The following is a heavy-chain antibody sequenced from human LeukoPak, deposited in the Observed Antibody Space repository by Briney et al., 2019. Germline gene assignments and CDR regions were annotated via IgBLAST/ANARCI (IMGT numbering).Heavy chain of an antibody. V-gene: IGHV1-18*01. Sequence: ASVKVSCTASGYTFTSYGISWVRQAPGQGLEWMGWISTYNGHTNYARKVQGRVTMTTDTSTSTAYMELSSLRSEDTAVYYCARAGEYGGNSGPGFDYWGQGTLVTVSS. CDR3: ARAGEYGGNSGPGFDY. CDR1: GYTFTSYG. CDR2: ISTYNGHT. D-gene: IGHD4-23*01. J-gene: IGHJ4*02.